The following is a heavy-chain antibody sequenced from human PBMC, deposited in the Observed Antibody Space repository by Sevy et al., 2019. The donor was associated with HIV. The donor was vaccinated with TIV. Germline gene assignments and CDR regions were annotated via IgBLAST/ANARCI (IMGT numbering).Heavy chain of an antibody. Sequence: GESLKISCKGSGYSFTTYWISWVRQMPGKGLEWMGRIDPSDSYTNYSPSFQGHVTISVDKSISTAYLQWSSLKASDTAMYYRARYRYTESPAWGQGTLVTVSS. D-gene: IGHD2-2*02. CDR2: IDPSDSYT. J-gene: IGHJ5*02. CDR3: ARYRYTESPA. V-gene: IGHV5-10-1*01. CDR1: GYSFTTYW.